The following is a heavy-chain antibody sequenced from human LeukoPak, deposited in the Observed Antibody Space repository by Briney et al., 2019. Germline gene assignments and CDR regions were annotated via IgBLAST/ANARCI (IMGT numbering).Heavy chain of an antibody. D-gene: IGHD1-7*01. CDR1: GFTFSSYW. V-gene: IGHV3-74*01. Sequence: GGSLRLSCAASGFTFSSYWMHWVRQAPGKGLVWVSRINSDGSSTSYADSVKGRFTISRANAKKTLYLQMNSLRAQDTAVYYCARGTGTTGYWGQGTLVTVSS. CDR3: ARGTGTTGY. CDR2: INSDGSST. J-gene: IGHJ4*02.